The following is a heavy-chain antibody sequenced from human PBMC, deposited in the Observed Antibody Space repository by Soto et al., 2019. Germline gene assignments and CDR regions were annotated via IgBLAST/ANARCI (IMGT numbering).Heavy chain of an antibody. Sequence: GGSLRLSCAASGFTFSSYAMSWVRQAPGKGLEWVSAISGSGGSTYYADSVKGRFTISRDNSKNTLYLQMNSLRAEDTAVYYCAKATAFRIVVVPAATLGGGYYYYYMDVWGKGTTVTVSS. CDR2: ISGSGGST. CDR3: AKATAFRIVVVPAATLGGGYYYYYMDV. V-gene: IGHV3-23*01. CDR1: GFTFSSYA. J-gene: IGHJ6*03. D-gene: IGHD2-2*01.